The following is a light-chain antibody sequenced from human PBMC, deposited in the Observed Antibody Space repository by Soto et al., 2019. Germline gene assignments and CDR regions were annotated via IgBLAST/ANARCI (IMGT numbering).Light chain of an antibody. CDR2: DAS. CDR1: QCICNW. V-gene: IGKV1-5*01. J-gene: IGKJ1*01. CDR3: QQYSDYSWT. Sequence: DTQITKKTYTQKAYEGDRVTNTSRVCQCICNWLALYQQKSGKAPRLLIYDASTLDSGVPSRFSGSGSGTEFTFSIFSLLPDDFATFYCQQYSDYSWTFGLGTNVDIK.